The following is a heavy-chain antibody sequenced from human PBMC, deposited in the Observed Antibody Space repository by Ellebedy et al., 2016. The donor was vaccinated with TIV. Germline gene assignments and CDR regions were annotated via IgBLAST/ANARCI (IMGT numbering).Heavy chain of an antibody. V-gene: IGHV4-30-4*01. D-gene: IGHD6-6*01. CDR1: GGSISSGDYY. Sequence: MPSETLSLTCTVSGGSISSGDYYWSWIRQPPGKGLEWIGYIYYSGSTYYNPSLKSRVTISVDTSKNQFSLKLSSVTAADTAVYYCARWSGEQLDPYYFDYWGQGTLVTVSS. CDR2: IYYSGST. J-gene: IGHJ4*02. CDR3: ARWSGEQLDPYYFDY.